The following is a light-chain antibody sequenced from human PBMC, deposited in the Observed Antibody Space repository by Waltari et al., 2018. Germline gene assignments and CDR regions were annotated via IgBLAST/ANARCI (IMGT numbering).Light chain of an antibody. CDR3: GSCDCSLSILI. Sequence: QSILTQPPSVSAAPGQKVTISCSGGSSNIGNNFLSRYQHLPGTAPQLLIYENNKRPSGIPDRFSGSKSCTSATLGITELQTAAEADYYCGSCDCSLSILIFGGGTMLTVL. CDR2: ENN. J-gene: IGLJ2*01. V-gene: IGLV1-51*01. CDR1: SSNIGNNF.